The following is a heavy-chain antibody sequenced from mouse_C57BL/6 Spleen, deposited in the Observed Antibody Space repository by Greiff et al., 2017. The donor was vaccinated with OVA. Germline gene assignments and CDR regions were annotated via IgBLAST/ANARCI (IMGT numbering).Heavy chain of an antibody. J-gene: IGHJ3*01. CDR3: ARRTWDAGFAY. Sequence: EVKLVESGPGLVKPSQSLSLTCSVTGYSITSGYYWNWIRQFPGNKLEWMGYISYDGSNNYNPSLKNRISITRDTSKNQFFLKLNSVTTEDTATYYCARRTWDAGFAYWGQGTLVTVSA. CDR2: ISYDGSN. V-gene: IGHV3-6*01. D-gene: IGHD4-1*01. CDR1: GYSITSGYY.